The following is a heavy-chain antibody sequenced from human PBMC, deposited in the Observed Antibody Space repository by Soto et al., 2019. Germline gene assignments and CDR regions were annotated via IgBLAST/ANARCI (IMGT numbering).Heavy chain of an antibody. J-gene: IGHJ6*02. D-gene: IGHD3-9*01. CDR2: ISGSGGST. Sequence: GGSLRLSCAASGFTFSSYAMSWVRQAPGKGLEWVSAISGSGGSTYYADSVKGRFIISRDNSKNTLYLQMNSLRAEDTAVYYCAKDGGDDEYDILTGSIYYYYGMDVWGQGTTVTVSS. V-gene: IGHV3-23*01. CDR3: AKDGGDDEYDILTGSIYYYYGMDV. CDR1: GFTFSSYA.